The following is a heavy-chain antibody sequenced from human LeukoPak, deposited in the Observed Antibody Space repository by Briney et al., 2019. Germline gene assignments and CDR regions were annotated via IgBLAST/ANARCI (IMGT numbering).Heavy chain of an antibody. D-gene: IGHD1-26*01. CDR3: ASRAGSYYVGPHRNAFDI. CDR2: INHSGST. J-gene: IGHJ3*02. CDR1: GGSFSGYY. V-gene: IGHV4-34*01. Sequence: SETLSLTCAVYGGSFSGYYWSWIRQPPGKGLEWIGEINHSGSTNYNPSLKSRVTISVDTSKNQFSLKLSSVTAADTAVYYRASRAGSYYVGPHRNAFDIWGQGTMVTVSS.